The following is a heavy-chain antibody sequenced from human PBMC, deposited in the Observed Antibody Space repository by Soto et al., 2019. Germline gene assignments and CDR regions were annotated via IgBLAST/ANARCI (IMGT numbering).Heavy chain of an antibody. J-gene: IGHJ4*02. V-gene: IGHV4-30-2*01. CDR3: ARWGSSPL. CDR1: GGSISSGGYS. Sequence: KPSETLSLTCAVSGGSISSGGYSWSWIRQPPGKGLEWIGYIYHSGSTYYNPSLKSRVTISVDRSKNQFSLKLSSVTAADTAVYYCARWGSSPLWGQGTLVTVSS. D-gene: IGHD6-13*01. CDR2: IYHSGST.